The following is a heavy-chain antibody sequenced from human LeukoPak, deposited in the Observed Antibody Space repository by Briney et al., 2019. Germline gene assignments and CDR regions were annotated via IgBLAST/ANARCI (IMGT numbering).Heavy chain of an antibody. Sequence: GGSLRLSCAASGFSLSSYTMNWVRQAPGKGLEWVSSISSSSNYIYYADSVKGRFTISRDSAKNSLYLQMNSLRAEDTAVYYCARGLGYNYGTGQPDYWGQGTLVTVSS. J-gene: IGHJ4*02. V-gene: IGHV3-21*06. CDR2: ISSSSNYI. D-gene: IGHD5-18*01. CDR3: ARGLGYNYGTGQPDY. CDR1: GFSLSSYT.